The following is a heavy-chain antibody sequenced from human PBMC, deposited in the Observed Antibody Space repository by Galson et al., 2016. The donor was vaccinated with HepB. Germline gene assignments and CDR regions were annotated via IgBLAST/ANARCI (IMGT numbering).Heavy chain of an antibody. J-gene: IGHJ4*02. Sequence: SETLSLTCTVSGGSISSSGYYWGWIRQPPGKGLEWIGTIYYSGTTYYNPSLKRRGTISVDTSKNQFSLKLSSVTAADTAMYYCARQGYNILTGYINYFDYWGQGTLVTVSS. CDR2: IYYSGTT. CDR1: GGSISSSGYY. D-gene: IGHD3-9*01. V-gene: IGHV4-39*01. CDR3: ARQGYNILTGYINYFDY.